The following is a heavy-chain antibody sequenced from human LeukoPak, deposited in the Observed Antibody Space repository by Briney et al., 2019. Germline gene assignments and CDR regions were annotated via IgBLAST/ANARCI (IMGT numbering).Heavy chain of an antibody. D-gene: IGHD3-10*01. CDR2: ISYDGSNK. CDR1: GFTFSDYG. J-gene: IGHJ4*02. V-gene: IGHV3-30*18. CDR3: AKDPQSYYYGSGSYYHNFDH. Sequence: GGSLRLSCAASGFTFSDYGMRWVRETPGKGLGWVAVISYDGSNKYYADSVKGRFTISRDNSTSTLYLQMNSLRAEDTAVFSCAKDPQSYYYGSGSYYHNFDHWGQGTLVTVSS.